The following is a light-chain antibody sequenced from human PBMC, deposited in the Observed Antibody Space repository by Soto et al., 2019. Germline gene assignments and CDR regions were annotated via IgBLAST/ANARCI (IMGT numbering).Light chain of an antibody. CDR2: DAS. CDR3: QQYNSYSPWT. Sequence: DIPMTQSPSTLSASVGDRVTITCRASQSISSWLAWYQQKPGKAPKLLNYDASSLESGVPSRFSGSGSGTEFTLTISSLQPDDFATYYCQQYNSYSPWTFGQGTKVEIK. V-gene: IGKV1-5*01. CDR1: QSISSW. J-gene: IGKJ1*01.